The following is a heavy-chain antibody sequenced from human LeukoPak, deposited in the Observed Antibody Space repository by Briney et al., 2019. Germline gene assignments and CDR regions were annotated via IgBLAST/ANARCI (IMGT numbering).Heavy chain of an antibody. V-gene: IGHV1-8*02. D-gene: IGHD2-15*01. J-gene: IGHJ6*03. CDR3: VRVAGYYYYHMDA. CDR2: INPNSGHT. Sequence: ASVKVSCRTSGYTFTNYDINWVRQAPGQGREWMGWINPNSGHTGYPQKFRGRVTMTRDTSINTAYMELTSLTSDDTAVYYCVRVAGYYYYHMDAWGKGTTVSISS. CDR1: GYTFTNYD.